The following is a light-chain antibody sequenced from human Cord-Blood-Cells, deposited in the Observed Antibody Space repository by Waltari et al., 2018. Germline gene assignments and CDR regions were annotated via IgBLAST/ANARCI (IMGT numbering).Light chain of an antibody. CDR1: QSVSSN. CDR3: QQYNNWPRT. Sequence: EIVMTQSPATLSVSPGERATLSCRASQSVSSNLAWYQQKPGQAPRLLIYGASTRATGIPARFSGSGSGTEFSLTISSLQFEDFAVYYCQQYNNWPRTSGQGTKVEIK. J-gene: IGKJ1*01. V-gene: IGKV3-15*01. CDR2: GAS.